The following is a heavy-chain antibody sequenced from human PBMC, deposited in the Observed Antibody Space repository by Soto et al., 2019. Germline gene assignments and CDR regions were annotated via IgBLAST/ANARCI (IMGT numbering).Heavy chain of an antibody. CDR3: ARDFSSSWPFDY. CDR1: GFTPSTHS. J-gene: IGHJ4*02. D-gene: IGHD6-13*01. CDR2: ISFTGSNI. Sequence: GGPRKLSSASSGFTPSTHSINWVRQAPVKGLEWVSYISFTGSNIYYADSVKGRFTISRDNAKNSLYLQMNSLRDEDTAVYYCARDFSSSWPFDYWGQGTLVTVSS. V-gene: IGHV3-48*02.